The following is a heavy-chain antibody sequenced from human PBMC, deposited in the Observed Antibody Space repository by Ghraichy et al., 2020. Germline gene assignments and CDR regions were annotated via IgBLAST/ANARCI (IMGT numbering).Heavy chain of an antibody. CDR1: GFTFSNYW. CDR2: IKQDGSEK. CDR3: ARDGDPYCRGVGCLDAFDI. D-gene: IGHD2-15*01. J-gene: IGHJ3*02. Sequence: GGSLRLSCAASGFTFSNYWMSWVRQAPGKGLEWVAKIKQDGSEKYYVDSVKGRLTVSRDNAKNSVYLQLNSLRVEDTAVYYCARDGDPYCRGVGCLDAFDIWGQGTKVTVSS. V-gene: IGHV3-7*03.